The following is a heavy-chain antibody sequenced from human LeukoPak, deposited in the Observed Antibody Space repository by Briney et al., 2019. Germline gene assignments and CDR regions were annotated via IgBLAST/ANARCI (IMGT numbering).Heavy chain of an antibody. J-gene: IGHJ6*04. CDR1: GGSISSYY. D-gene: IGHD3-10*01. Sequence: PSETLSLTCTVSGGSISSYYWSWIRQPPGKGLEWIGYIYFSGSADYNPSLKSRVIISVDTSKNQFSLKLSSVTAADTAVYYCARMIRGVIINYYGMDVWGKGTTVTVSS. V-gene: IGHV4-59*01. CDR3: ARMIRGVIINYYGMDV. CDR2: IYFSGSA.